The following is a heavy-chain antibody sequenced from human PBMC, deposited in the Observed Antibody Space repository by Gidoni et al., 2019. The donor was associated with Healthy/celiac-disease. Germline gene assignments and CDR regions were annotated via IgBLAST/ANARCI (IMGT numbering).Heavy chain of an antibody. V-gene: IGHV1-24*01. J-gene: IGHJ4*02. CDR3: ATVFIIFAN. CDR2: DPEDGET. Sequence: DPEDGETIYAQKFQGRVTMTEDTSTDTAYMELSSLRSEDTAVYYCATVFIIFANWGQGTLVTVSS. D-gene: IGHD3-10*01.